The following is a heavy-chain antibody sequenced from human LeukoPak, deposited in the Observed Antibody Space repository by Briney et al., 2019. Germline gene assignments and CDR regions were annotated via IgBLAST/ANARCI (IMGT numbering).Heavy chain of an antibody. Sequence: SETLSLTCTVSGGSISSGSYYWSWIRQPAGKGLEWIGRIYTSGSTNYNPSLKSRVTMSVDTSKNQFSLKLSSVTAADTAVYYCARVPRVVPAAIGAFDIWGQGTMVTFSS. V-gene: IGHV4-61*02. CDR1: GGSISSGSYY. D-gene: IGHD2-2*01. J-gene: IGHJ3*02. CDR2: IYTSGST. CDR3: ARVPRVVPAAIGAFDI.